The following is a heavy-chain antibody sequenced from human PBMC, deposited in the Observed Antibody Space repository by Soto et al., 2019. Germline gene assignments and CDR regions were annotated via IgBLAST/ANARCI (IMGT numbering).Heavy chain of an antibody. Sequence: GGSLRLSCAASGFTFRSFTMNWVRQAPGKGLEWVSTISSNSAYIYYTDALRGRFTISRDSAKNTLYLQMNSLRVEDTAVYRCARGGSGSPMAHDHWGEGTLVTVSS. CDR2: ISSNSAYI. V-gene: IGHV3-21*01. J-gene: IGHJ4*02. CDR3: ARGGSGSPMAHDH. D-gene: IGHD3-10*01. CDR1: GFTFRSFT.